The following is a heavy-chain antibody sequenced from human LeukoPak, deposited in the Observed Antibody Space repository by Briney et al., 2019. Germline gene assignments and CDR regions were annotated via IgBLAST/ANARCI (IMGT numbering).Heavy chain of an antibody. V-gene: IGHV3-7*03. Sequence: GGSLRLSCAASGFTFSSYWMSWVRQAPGKGLEWVANIKQDGSEKNYVDSVKGRFTISRDNAKNSLYLQMNSLRAEDTAVYYCARGPSYGPYYFDYWGQGTLVTVSS. CDR2: IKQDGSEK. CDR3: ARGPSYGPYYFDY. J-gene: IGHJ4*02. CDR1: GFTFSSYW. D-gene: IGHD3-10*01.